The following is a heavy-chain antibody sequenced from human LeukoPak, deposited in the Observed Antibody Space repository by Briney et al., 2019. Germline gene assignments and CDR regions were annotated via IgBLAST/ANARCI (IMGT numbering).Heavy chain of an antibody. D-gene: IGHD3-10*01. CDR1: GFTFSDYY. CDR2: ISSSGSTI. V-gene: IGHV3-11*04. Sequence: PGGYLRFSCAASGFTFSDYYMSWIRQAPGKGLEWVSYISSSGSTIYYADSVKGRFTISRDNAKNSLYLQMNSLRAEDTAVYYCARDPQTYYYGSGTPQGGYMDVWGKGTTVTISS. CDR3: ARDPQTYYYGSGTPQGGYMDV. J-gene: IGHJ6*03.